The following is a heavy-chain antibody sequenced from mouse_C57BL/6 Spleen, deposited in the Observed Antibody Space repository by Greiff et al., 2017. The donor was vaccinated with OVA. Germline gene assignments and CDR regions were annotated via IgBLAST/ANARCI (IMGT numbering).Heavy chain of an antibody. CDR2: INPSNGGT. Sequence: QLHHPCTELVKPGASVKLSCKSSGYTFTSYWMHWVKQRPGQGLEWIGNINPSNGGTNYNEKFKSKATLTVDKSSSTAYMQLSSLTSEDSAVYYCARFFDGYSLAYWGQGTLVTVSA. J-gene: IGHJ3*01. CDR1: GYTFTSYW. V-gene: IGHV1-53*01. D-gene: IGHD2-3*01. CDR3: ARFFDGYSLAY.